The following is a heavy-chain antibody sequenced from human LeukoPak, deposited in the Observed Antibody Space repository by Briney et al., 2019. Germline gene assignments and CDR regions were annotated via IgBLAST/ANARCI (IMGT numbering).Heavy chain of an antibody. J-gene: IGHJ4*02. D-gene: IGHD3-22*01. V-gene: IGHV1-69*04. Sequence: ASVKVFCKASGDTFSSYAISWVRQAPGQGLEWMGRIIPNLGIANYAQKFQGRVTITADKSTSTVYMELNRLRSEDTAVYYCARCYYDSTSPGGWGQVTLVSSAS. CDR1: GDTFSSYA. CDR3: ARCYYDSTSPGG. CDR2: IIPNLGIA.